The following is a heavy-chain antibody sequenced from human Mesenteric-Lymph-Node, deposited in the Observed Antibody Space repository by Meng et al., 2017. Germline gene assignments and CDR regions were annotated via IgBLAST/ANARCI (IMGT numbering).Heavy chain of an antibody. D-gene: IGHD6-13*01. V-gene: IGHV4-4*02. J-gene: IGHJ5*02. Sequence: QVQLQEPGPGLVKPSETLAVTCAVSGGSISSINWWTWVRQPPGKGLEWIGEIYHSGSTNYNPSLKSRVTISVDKSKNQFSLKLSSVTAADTAVYYCARVAAAGNEWFDPWGQGTLVTVSS. CDR3: ARVAAAGNEWFDP. CDR1: GGSISSINW. CDR2: IYHSGST.